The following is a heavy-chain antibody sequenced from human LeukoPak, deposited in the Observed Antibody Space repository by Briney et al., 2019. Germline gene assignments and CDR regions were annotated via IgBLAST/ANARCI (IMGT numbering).Heavy chain of an antibody. CDR2: IYYSGST. J-gene: IGHJ4*02. D-gene: IGHD3-22*01. V-gene: IGHV4-39*07. Sequence: PSETLSLTCTVSGGSISSSSYYWGWTRQPPGKGLEWIGSIYYSGSTYYNPSLKSRVTISVDTSKNQFSLKLSSVTAADTAVYYCTLRTGDSSGYDYWGQGTLVTVSS. CDR3: TLRTGDSSGYDY. CDR1: GGSISSSSYY.